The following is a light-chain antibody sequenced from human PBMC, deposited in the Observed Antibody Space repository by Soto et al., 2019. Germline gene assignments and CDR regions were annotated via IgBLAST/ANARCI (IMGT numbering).Light chain of an antibody. CDR3: RQSFHTPYT. V-gene: IGKV1-39*01. Sequence: DIQGSQSPSSVAASVRDTVTITCRASQAININLNWYQQKPGEAPNLLTYASSDFQRGVPPRLSRSGSGTECTLTISGLLHEDSATYYCRQSFHTPYTFGEGTDLEIK. CDR2: ASS. CDR1: QAININ. J-gene: IGKJ2*01.